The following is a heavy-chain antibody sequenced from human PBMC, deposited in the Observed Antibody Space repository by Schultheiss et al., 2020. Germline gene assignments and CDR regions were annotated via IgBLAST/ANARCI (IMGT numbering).Heavy chain of an antibody. CDR2: ISYDGSNK. V-gene: IGHV3-30*01. CDR3: ARGLGYSSSSLDYFDY. J-gene: IGHJ4*02. CDR1: GFTFNNYA. Sequence: SCVASGFTFNNYAMHWVRQAPGKGLEWVAFISYDGSNKYYADSVKGRFTISRDNSKNTLYLQMNSLRPEDTSVYYCARGLGYSSSSLDYFDYWGQGTLVTVSS. D-gene: IGHD6-6*01.